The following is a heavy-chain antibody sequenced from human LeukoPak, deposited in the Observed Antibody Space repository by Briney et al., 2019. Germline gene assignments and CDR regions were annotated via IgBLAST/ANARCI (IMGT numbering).Heavy chain of an antibody. V-gene: IGHV4-61*02. CDR1: GGSISSGSYY. CDR3: ATDLRRWEPYASDFDI. CDR2: IYTSGST. Sequence: SQTPSFTCTDSGGSISSGSYYWRWIRQPAGKGLEWIGRIYTSGSTNYNPSLKSRVTISVDTSKNQFSLKLSSVTAADTAVYYCATDLRRWEPYASDFDIWGQGTMVTVSS. D-gene: IGHD4-23*01. J-gene: IGHJ3*02.